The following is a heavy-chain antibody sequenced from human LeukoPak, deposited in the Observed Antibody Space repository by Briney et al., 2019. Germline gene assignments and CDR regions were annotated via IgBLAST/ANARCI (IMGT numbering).Heavy chain of an antibody. V-gene: IGHV3-23*01. J-gene: IGHJ4*02. CDR2: ISGSGGST. D-gene: IGHD6-6*01. Sequence: GGSLRLSCAASGFSFSRYAMSWVRQAPGTGLEWASAISGSGGSTYYADSVKGRFTISRDNSKNTLYLQMNGLRAEDTAVYYCAKGPPCSSLPTNYFDYWGQGTLVTVSS. CDR1: GFSFSRYA. CDR3: AKGPPCSSLPTNYFDY.